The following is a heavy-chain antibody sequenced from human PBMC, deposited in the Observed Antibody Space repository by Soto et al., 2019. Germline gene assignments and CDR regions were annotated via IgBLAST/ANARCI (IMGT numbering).Heavy chain of an antibody. J-gene: IGHJ4*02. D-gene: IGHD3-10*01. Sequence: PGGSLRLSCAASAFTFRSYAMSWVRQAPGKGLVWVSRITSDANATTYADFVEGRFTISRDNAKNTLYLQMNSLRAEDTAVYYCARDPIYYGSGTYDYRGQGTLVTVSS. CDR1: AFTFRSYA. V-gene: IGHV3-74*01. CDR2: ITSDANAT. CDR3: ARDPIYYGSGTYDY.